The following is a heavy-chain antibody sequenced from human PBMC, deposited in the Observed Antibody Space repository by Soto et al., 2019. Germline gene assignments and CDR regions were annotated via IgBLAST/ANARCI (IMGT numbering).Heavy chain of an antibody. CDR2: FSDSGGRT. V-gene: IGHV3-23*01. J-gene: IGHJ6*02. CDR1: GFTFSSYA. Sequence: GGSLRLACAASGFTFSSYAMTWVRQGTGKGLESFSEFSDSGGRTYYADSVKGRFTVSRDNSRNTLYLQMNSLRAEDTAVYYCARLYYYDSSGYYAKGSVGYGMDFWGQGTTVTVSS. D-gene: IGHD3-22*01. CDR3: ARLYYYDSSGYYAKGSVGYGMDF.